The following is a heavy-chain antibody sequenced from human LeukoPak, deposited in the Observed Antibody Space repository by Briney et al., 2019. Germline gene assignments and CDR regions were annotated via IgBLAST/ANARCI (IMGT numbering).Heavy chain of an antibody. Sequence: ASVKVSCKASGYTFTSYDINWVRQATGQGLEWMGWMKSNNGHTGYAQKFQGKVTMTRDTSISTAYMELSSLTFEDTAVYYCARGPPNWGMVGYWGQGTLVTVSS. CDR2: MKSNNGHT. J-gene: IGHJ4*02. CDR1: GYTFTSYD. D-gene: IGHD7-27*01. CDR3: ARGPPNWGMVGY. V-gene: IGHV1-8*01.